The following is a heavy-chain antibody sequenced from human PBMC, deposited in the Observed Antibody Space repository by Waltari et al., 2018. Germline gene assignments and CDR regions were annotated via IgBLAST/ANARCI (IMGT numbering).Heavy chain of an antibody. CDR1: GGSLGCVA. V-gene: IGHV4-34*01. CDR2: INHDGTT. J-gene: IGHJ2*01. D-gene: IGHD3-9*01. CDR3: ALDDDILTGPTSNWYFDI. Sequence: QVQLQQWGAGLLKPSETLSLTCAVPGGSLGCVACSSLRQSPGKGLEWIGEINHDGTTNYNPSLKSRVTVSVDTSKKQFSLNLSSVTAADTGVYYCALDDDILTGPTSNWYFDIWGRGTLVTVSS.